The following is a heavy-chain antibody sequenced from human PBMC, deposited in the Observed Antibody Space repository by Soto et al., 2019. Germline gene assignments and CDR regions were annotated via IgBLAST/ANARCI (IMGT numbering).Heavy chain of an antibody. D-gene: IGHD2-21*01. Sequence: EVQLLESGGSLVQPGGSLRLSCAASGFTFSTFAMNWVRQAPGEGLEWVSSISGSGGNTQYADSVKGRVTISRDNSKNAVYLQMNTLRAEDTAVYYCAKCDVLMTTSGGWCNGFDPWGQGTLVIVSS. CDR2: ISGSGGNT. V-gene: IGHV3-23*01. J-gene: IGHJ5*02. CDR1: GFTFSTFA. CDR3: AKCDVLMTTSGGWCNGFDP.